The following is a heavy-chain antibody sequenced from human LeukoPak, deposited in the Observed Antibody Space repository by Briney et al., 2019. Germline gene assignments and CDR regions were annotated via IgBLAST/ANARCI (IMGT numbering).Heavy chain of an antibody. J-gene: IGHJ4*02. CDR2: IKQDGSEK. Sequence: PEGSLRLSCAVSGFTFSTYWMSWVRQAPGKGLEWVANIKQDGSEKNYVDSVKGRFTISRDNAKNSLYLQVNSLRAEDTAVYYCARDIQQKTSFGVVIRNFFDYWGQGTLVTVSS. CDR1: GFTFSTYW. V-gene: IGHV3-7*01. D-gene: IGHD3-3*01. CDR3: ARDIQQKTSFGVVIRNFFDY.